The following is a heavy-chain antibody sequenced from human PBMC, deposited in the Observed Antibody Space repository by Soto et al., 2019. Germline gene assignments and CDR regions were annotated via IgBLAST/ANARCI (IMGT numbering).Heavy chain of an antibody. CDR3: ARDIIAAAGTIYYYYGMDV. CDR1: GGSVSSGSYY. Sequence: SETLSLTCTVSGGSVSSGSYYWSWIRQPPGKGPEWIGYIYYSGSTNYNPSLKSRVTISVDTSKNQFSLKLSSVTAADTAVYYCARDIIAAAGTIYYYYGMDVWGQGTTVTVSS. CDR2: IYYSGST. D-gene: IGHD6-13*01. V-gene: IGHV4-61*01. J-gene: IGHJ6*02.